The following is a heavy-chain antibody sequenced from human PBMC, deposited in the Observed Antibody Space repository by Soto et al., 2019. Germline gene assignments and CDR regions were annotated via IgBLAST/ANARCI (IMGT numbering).Heavy chain of an antibody. CDR1: GDTFDTFA. CDR3: ARDKGRGQLGGNYYYALDV. Sequence: QVQLVQSGAEVLKPGSSVKLSCKTSGDTFDTFAISWVRQAPGQGLEWMGGIIPIFRTPDYTQKFQGRVAXTXDXPAGTAYMGLSSLRSEDTAVYYCARDKGRGQLGGNYYYALDVWGQGTTVTVSS. V-gene: IGHV1-69*05. D-gene: IGHD1-1*01. CDR2: IIPIFRTP. J-gene: IGHJ6*02.